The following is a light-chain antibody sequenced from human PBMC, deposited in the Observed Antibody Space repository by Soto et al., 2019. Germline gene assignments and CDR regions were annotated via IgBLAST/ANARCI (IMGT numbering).Light chain of an antibody. CDR3: QQRSAWPIT. CDR1: QSVSSS. J-gene: IGKJ5*01. Sequence: EVVLTQSPATLSLSPGERATLSCRASQSVSSSFAWYQQKPGQAPRLLIYDASSRATGIPARFSGSGSGTDFTLTISSLEPEDFAVYYCQQRSAWPITFGQGTRLEIK. V-gene: IGKV3-11*01. CDR2: DAS.